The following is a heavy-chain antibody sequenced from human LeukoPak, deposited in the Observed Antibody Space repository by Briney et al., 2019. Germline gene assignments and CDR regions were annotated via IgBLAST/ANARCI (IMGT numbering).Heavy chain of an antibody. D-gene: IGHD3-22*01. CDR2: INYSGNT. Sequence: PSETLSLTCTVSGGSIFCSTYCWGWIRQPPGKGLDWIGIINYSGNTYYNPSLRSRVTISVDTSKNQFSLNLNSMTASDTAVYYCARGYDYWGQGTLVTVSS. V-gene: IGHV4-39*01. CDR3: ARGYDY. CDR1: GGSIFCSTYC. J-gene: IGHJ4*02.